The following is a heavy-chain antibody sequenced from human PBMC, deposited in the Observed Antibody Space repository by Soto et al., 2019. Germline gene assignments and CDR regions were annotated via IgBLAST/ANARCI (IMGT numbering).Heavy chain of an antibody. Sequence: QVQLVQSGDEVKKPGASVKVSCKASGYIFVNYGIAWVRQAPGQGLEWMGWISPYTGNTHSATKVQGRLTMTTDTSTSTAYMDLGSLTSDDTAVYYCVMVDNYVTPTPQDVLRQGTTVTVSS. D-gene: IGHD3-16*01. V-gene: IGHV1-18*01. CDR1: GYIFVNYG. CDR2: ISPYTGNT. CDR3: VMVDNYVTPTPQDV. J-gene: IGHJ6*02.